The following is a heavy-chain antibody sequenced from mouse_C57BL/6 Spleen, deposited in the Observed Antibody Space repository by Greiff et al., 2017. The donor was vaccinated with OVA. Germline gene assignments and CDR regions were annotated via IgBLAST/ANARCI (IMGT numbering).Heavy chain of an antibody. CDR2: IWRGGST. J-gene: IGHJ4*01. CDR3: AKGITTVVSYYAMDY. D-gene: IGHD1-1*01. Sequence: VKLQESGPGLVQPSQSLSITCTVSGLSLTSYGVHWVRQSPGKGLEWLGVIWRGGSTDYNAAFMSRLSITKDNSKSQVFFKMNSLQADDTAIYYCAKGITTVVSYYAMDYWGQGTSGTVSS. V-gene: IGHV2-5*01. CDR1: GLSLTSYG.